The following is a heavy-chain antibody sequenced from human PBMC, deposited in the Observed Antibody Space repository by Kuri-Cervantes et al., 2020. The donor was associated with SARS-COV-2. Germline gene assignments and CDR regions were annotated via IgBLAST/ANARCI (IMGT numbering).Heavy chain of an antibody. Sequence: SETLSLTCAVSGGSISSGGYSWSWMRQPPGKGLEWIGYIYHSGSTYYNPALNSRVTISVNRSKNQFSLKLSSVTAADTAVYYGARVCTIFGVVIHNCFDPWGQGTLVTVSS. D-gene: IGHD3-3*01. CDR3: ARVCTIFGVVIHNCFDP. CDR2: IYHSGST. CDR1: GGSISSGGYS. V-gene: IGHV4-30-2*01. J-gene: IGHJ5*02.